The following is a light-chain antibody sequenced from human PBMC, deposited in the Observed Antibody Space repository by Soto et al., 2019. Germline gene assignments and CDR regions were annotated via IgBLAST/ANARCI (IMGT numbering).Light chain of an antibody. CDR3: SSYEGLNNVI. J-gene: IGLJ2*01. Sequence: QSALTQPPSASGSPGHSVTIACTGTSSDVGGYDYVSWYQQQSGTAPKLIIYEVYRRPSVVPDRFSGYKSGDTASLTVSGLQDDEEADYYCSSYEGLNNVIFGAGTKLTVL. V-gene: IGLV2-8*01. CDR1: SSDVGGYDY. CDR2: EVY.